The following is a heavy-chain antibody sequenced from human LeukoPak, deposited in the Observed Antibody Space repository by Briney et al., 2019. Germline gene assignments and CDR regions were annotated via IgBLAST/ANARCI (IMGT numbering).Heavy chain of an antibody. CDR1: GYTFTSYD. CDR3: ARGPDSGSYSRDY. CDR2: MNPNSGNT. J-gene: IGHJ4*02. D-gene: IGHD1-26*01. V-gene: IGHV1-8*01. Sequence: ASVKVSCKTSGYTFTSYDINWVREAPGQGLEWMGWMNPNSGNTGYAQKFQGRVTMTRNTSISTTYMELSSLRSEDTAVYYCARGPDSGSYSRDYWGQGTLVTVSS.